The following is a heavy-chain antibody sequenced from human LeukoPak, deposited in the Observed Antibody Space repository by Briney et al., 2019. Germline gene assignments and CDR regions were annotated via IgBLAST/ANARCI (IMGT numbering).Heavy chain of an antibody. CDR2: INPNSGGT. V-gene: IGHV1-2*02. CDR3: ASGVAVGNWFDP. CDR1: GYTFTDYY. Sequence: AASVTVSCKASGYTFTDYYMHWVRQAPGQGVEWMGWINPNSGGTNYAQKFQGRVTMTRDTSISTAYMELSRLRSDDTAVYYCASGVAVGNWFDPWGQGTLVTVSS. J-gene: IGHJ5*02. D-gene: IGHD6-19*01.